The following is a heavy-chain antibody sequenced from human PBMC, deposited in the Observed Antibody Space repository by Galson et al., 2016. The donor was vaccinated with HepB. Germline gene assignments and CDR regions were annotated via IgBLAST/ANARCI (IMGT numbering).Heavy chain of an antibody. V-gene: IGHV3-7*01. CDR1: GFTFSNYW. CDR2: IKTDGFEK. J-gene: IGHJ4*02. Sequence: SLRLSCAASGFTFSNYWMNWVRQAPGKGLEWVASIKTDGFEKYYVDSVRGRFTISRDNAKSSLFLQMDSLRADDTAVYYCARNHGYEVLDIWGQGTLVTVSS. D-gene: IGHD5-12*01. CDR3: ARNHGYEVLDI.